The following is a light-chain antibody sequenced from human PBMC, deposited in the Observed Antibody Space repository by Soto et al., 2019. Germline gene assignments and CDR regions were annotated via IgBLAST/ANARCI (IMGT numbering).Light chain of an antibody. J-gene: IGKJ1*01. CDR3: QQYNSYST. CDR2: KAS. CDR1: QSISSW. V-gene: IGKV1-5*03. Sequence: DIQMTQSPSTLSASVGDRVTITCRASQSISSWSAWYQQKPGKAPKLLIYKASSLGSGVPSRFSGSASGTEFTLTISRLQPDDFATYCCQQYNSYSTFGQGTRVEIK.